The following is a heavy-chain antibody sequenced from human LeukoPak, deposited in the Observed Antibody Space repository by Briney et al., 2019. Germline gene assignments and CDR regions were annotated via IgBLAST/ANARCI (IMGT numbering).Heavy chain of an antibody. V-gene: IGHV1-24*01. CDR2: FDPEDGET. CDR1: GYSLTEFP. D-gene: IGHD2-2*01. CDR3: ATDRPSSAKVGPRGYYYYYMDV. Sequence: GASVKVSCKVSGYSLTEFPMHWVRQAPGKGLEWMGGFDPEDGETIYAQTLQGRVTMTEDTSTDTAYMELSSLRSEDTAVYYCATDRPSSAKVGPRGYYYYYMDVWGKGTTVTVSS. J-gene: IGHJ6*03.